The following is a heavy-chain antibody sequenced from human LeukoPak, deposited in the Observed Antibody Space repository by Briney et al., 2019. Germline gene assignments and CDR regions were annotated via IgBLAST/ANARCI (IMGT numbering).Heavy chain of an antibody. D-gene: IGHD3-10*01. Sequence: PSQTLSLTCSVSGGSISSGSYYWSWIPQPAGKGLEWIGRIYTSGSTNYNPSLKSRVTISVDTSKNQFSLKLSSVTAADTAVYYCARDNGFGELYYYYMDVWGKGTTVTISS. CDR3: ARDNGFGELYYYYMDV. J-gene: IGHJ6*03. V-gene: IGHV4-61*02. CDR2: IYTSGST. CDR1: GGSISSGSYY.